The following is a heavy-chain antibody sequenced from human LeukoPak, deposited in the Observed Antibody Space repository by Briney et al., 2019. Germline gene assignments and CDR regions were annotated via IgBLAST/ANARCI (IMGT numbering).Heavy chain of an antibody. D-gene: IGHD2/OR15-2a*01. V-gene: IGHV4-39*01. CDR1: GGSISSSSYY. J-gene: IGHJ4*02. Sequence: SETLSLTCTVSGGSISSSSYYWGWIRQPPGKGLEWIGSIYYSGSTYYNPSLKSRVTISVDTSKNQFSLKLSSVTAADTAVYYCARQGIVILDYWGQGTLATVSS. CDR2: IYYSGST. CDR3: ARQGIVILDY.